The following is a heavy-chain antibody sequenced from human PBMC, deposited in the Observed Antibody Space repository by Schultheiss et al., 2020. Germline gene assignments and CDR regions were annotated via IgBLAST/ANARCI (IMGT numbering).Heavy chain of an antibody. V-gene: IGHV4-34*01. Sequence: SQTLSLTCAVYGGSFSGYYWSWIRQPPGKGLEWIGEINYSGSTNYNPSLKSRVTISVDKSKNQFSLKLKSVTAADTAVYYCARECCSGGSCYCADAFDIWGQGTMVTVSS. CDR3: ARECCSGGSCYCADAFDI. J-gene: IGHJ3*02. CDR1: GGSFSGYY. CDR2: INYSGST. D-gene: IGHD2-15*01.